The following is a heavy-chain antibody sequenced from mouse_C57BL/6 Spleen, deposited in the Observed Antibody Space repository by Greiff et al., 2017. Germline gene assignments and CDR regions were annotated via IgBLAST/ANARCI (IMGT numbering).Heavy chain of an antibody. J-gene: IGHJ3*01. CDR3: AIYYYGSSYAWFAD. CDR1: GYAFSSYW. V-gene: IGHV1-80*01. Sequence: VQGVESGAELVKPGASVKISCKASGYAFSSYWMNWVKQRPGKGLEWIGQIYPGDGDTNYNGKFKGKATLTADKSSSTAYMQLSSLTSEDSAVYFCAIYYYGSSYAWFADWGQGTLVTVSA. D-gene: IGHD1-1*01. CDR2: IYPGDGDT.